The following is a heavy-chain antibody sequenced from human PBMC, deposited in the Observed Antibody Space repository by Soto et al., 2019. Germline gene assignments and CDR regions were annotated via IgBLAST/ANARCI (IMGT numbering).Heavy chain of an antibody. CDR1: GGSISSRSYY. CDR3: ARHGSMITFGGVIVKSAFDI. D-gene: IGHD3-16*02. J-gene: IGHJ3*02. Sequence: QLQLQESGPGLVKPSETLSLTCTVSGGSISSRSYYWGWIRQPPGKGLEWIGSIYYSGSTYYNPSLKSRVTISVDTSKNQFSLKLSSVTAADTAVYYCARHGSMITFGGVIVKSAFDIWGQGTMVTVSS. CDR2: IYYSGST. V-gene: IGHV4-39*01.